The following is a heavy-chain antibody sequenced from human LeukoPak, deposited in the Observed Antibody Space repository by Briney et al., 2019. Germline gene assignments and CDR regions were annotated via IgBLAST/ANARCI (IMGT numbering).Heavy chain of an antibody. CDR2: FDPEDGET. CDR1: GYTLTELS. Sequence: ASVKVSCKVSGYTLTELSMHWVRQAPGKGLEWMGGFDPEDGETIYAQKFQGRVTMTEDTSTDTAYMELSSLRSEDTAVYYCARDSSGYYWYYYYGMDVWGQGTTVTVSS. CDR3: ARDSSGYYWYYYYGMDV. D-gene: IGHD3-22*01. J-gene: IGHJ6*02. V-gene: IGHV1-24*01.